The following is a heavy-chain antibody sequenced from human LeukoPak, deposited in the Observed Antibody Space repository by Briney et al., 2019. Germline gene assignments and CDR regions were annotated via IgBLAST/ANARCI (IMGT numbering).Heavy chain of an antibody. J-gene: IGHJ4*02. CDR2: ISSTSSYI. Sequence: GGSLRLSCAASGFTFSSYNMNWVRQAPGKGLEWVSSISSTSSYIYYTDSVKGRFTISRDNAKNSLYLQMNSLRAEDTAVYYCARVTGSYAEIDCWGQGTLVTVSS. D-gene: IGHD2-2*01. CDR1: GFTFSSYN. CDR3: ARVTGSYAEIDC. V-gene: IGHV3-21*01.